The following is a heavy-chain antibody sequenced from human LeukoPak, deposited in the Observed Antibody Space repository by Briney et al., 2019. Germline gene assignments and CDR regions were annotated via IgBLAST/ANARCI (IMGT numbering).Heavy chain of an antibody. Sequence: KPSETLSLTCTVSGGSIGSDYWTWIRQPPGKGLEYIGYIYYTGGTNYNPSLKSRVTISVDTSKNQFSLKLSSVTAADTAVYYCARGWDVVVPAATPRWFDPWGQGTLVTVSS. V-gene: IGHV4-59*08. CDR1: GGSIGSDY. CDR2: IYYTGGT. CDR3: ARGWDVVVPAATPRWFDP. J-gene: IGHJ5*02. D-gene: IGHD2-2*01.